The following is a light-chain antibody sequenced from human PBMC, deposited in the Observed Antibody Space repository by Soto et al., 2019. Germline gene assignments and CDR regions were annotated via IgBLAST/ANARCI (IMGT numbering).Light chain of an antibody. CDR3: QQYAGSPRT. J-gene: IGKJ1*01. CDR2: DAS. CDR1: QSISSNY. V-gene: IGKV3-20*01. Sequence: EIVLTQSPGTLSLPPGERATLSCRASQSISSNYLAWYQQTPGQAPRLLIYDASSRAAGIPDRFSGSGSGTDFTLTISRLEPEDFGVYYCQQYAGSPRTFGQGTKVDI.